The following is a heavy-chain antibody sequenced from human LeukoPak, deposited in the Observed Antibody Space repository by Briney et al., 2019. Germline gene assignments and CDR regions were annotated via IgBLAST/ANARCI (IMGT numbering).Heavy chain of an antibody. J-gene: IGHJ5*02. V-gene: IGHV3-23*01. CDR2: ISGGGGST. Sequence: GGSLRLSCAASAFTFSSYAMNWVRQAPGKGLEWFSGISGGGGSTYYADSVKGRFTISRDNSKNTLYLQMDSLRAEDTALYYCAKGSGINHYHWIDPWGQGTLVTVSS. CDR1: AFTFSSYA. D-gene: IGHD1-14*01. CDR3: AKGSGINHYHWIDP.